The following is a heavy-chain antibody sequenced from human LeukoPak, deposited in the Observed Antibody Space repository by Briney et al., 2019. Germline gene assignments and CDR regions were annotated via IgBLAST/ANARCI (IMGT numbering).Heavy chain of an antibody. D-gene: IGHD6-19*01. CDR2: IYYSGST. V-gene: IGHV4-39*02. Sequence: SETLSLTCTVSGGSISSSSYYWGWIRQPPGKGLEWIGSIYYSGSTYYNPSLKSRVTISVDTSKNQFSLKLSSVTAADTAVYYCARDGFSGCSRGSDAFDIWGQGTMVTVSS. J-gene: IGHJ3*02. CDR1: GGSISSSSYY. CDR3: ARDGFSGCSRGSDAFDI.